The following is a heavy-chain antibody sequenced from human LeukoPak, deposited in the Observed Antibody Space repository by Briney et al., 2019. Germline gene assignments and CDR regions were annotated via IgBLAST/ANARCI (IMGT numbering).Heavy chain of an antibody. CDR2: MYYSGST. CDR1: GGSISSGDYY. J-gene: IGHJ5*02. V-gene: IGHV4-30-4*01. D-gene: IGHD3-22*01. CDR3: ARPYYYDSRIDP. Sequence: SETLSLTFTVSGGSISSGDYYWSWIRQPPGKGLEWIAYMYYSGSTYYNPSLKSRVTMSADTSKNQLSLKLSSVTAADTAVYYCARPYYYDSRIDPWGQGILVTVSS.